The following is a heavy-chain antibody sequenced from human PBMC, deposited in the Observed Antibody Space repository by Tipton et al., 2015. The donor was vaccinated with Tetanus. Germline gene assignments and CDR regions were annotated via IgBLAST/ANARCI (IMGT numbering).Heavy chain of an antibody. V-gene: IGHV4-59*01. Sequence: TLSLTCTVSGGSISSYYWSWIRQPPGKGLEWIGYIYYSGSTNYNPSLKSRVTISVDTSKNQFSLKLSSVTAADTAVYYCARAAILEYYDFWSGYYNYYFDYWGQGTLVTVSS. CDR2: IYYSGST. CDR3: ARAAILEYYDFWSGYYNYYFDY. CDR1: GGSISSYY. D-gene: IGHD3-3*01. J-gene: IGHJ4*02.